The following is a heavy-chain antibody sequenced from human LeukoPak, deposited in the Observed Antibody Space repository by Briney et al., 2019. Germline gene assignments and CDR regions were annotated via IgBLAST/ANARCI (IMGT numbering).Heavy chain of an antibody. Sequence: PSETLSLTYTVSSGSISWGGYYWSWIRQHPGKGLEWIGYIYYSVTTYYNPSLKSRVTISVDTSKNQFSLRLSSVTAADTAVYYCARLGPGYYFDYWGQGTLVTASS. D-gene: IGHD1-14*01. CDR1: SGSISWGGYY. J-gene: IGHJ4*02. CDR3: ARLGPGYYFDY. V-gene: IGHV4-31*03. CDR2: IYYSVTT.